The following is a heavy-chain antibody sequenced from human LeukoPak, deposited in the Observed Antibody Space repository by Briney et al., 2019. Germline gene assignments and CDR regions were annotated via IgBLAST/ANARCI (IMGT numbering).Heavy chain of an antibody. CDR3: ARVIRGGTMVRGGAFDI. D-gene: IGHD3-10*01. J-gene: IGHJ3*02. CDR1: GFTFSSYS. CDR2: ISSSSSYI. V-gene: IGHV3-21*01. Sequence: GGSLRLSCAASGFTFSSYSMNWVRQAPGKGLEWVSSISSSSSYIYYADSVKGRFTISRDNAKNSLYLQMNSLRAEDTAVYYCARVIRGGTMVRGGAFDIWGQETMVTVSS.